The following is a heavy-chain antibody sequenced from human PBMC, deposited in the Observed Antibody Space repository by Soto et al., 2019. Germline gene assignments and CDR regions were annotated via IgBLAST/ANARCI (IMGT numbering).Heavy chain of an antibody. CDR3: AISDSSGFGCDY. Sequence: PGGSLRLSCEASGFTFSSYGMHWVRQAPGKGLEWVAVILYDGSNKYYADSVKGRFTISRDNSKNTVYLQMNSLRADDTAVYYCAISDSSGFGCDYWGQGALVTVSS. V-gene: IGHV3-30*03. CDR2: ILYDGSNK. CDR1: GFTFSSYG. D-gene: IGHD3-22*01. J-gene: IGHJ4*02.